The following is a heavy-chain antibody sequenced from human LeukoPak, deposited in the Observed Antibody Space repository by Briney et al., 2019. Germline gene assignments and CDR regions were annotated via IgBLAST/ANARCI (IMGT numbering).Heavy chain of an antibody. J-gene: IGHJ5*02. CDR2: IYYSGST. CDR1: GGSISSGGYY. V-gene: IGHV4-31*03. CDR3: ARGHGYCSSTSCYASATFDP. Sequence: PSQTLSLTCTVSGGSISSGGYYWSWIRQHPGKGLEWIGYIYYSGSTYYNPSLKSRVTISVDTSKNQFSLKLSSVTAADTAVHYCARGHGYCSSTSCYASATFDPWGQGTLVTVSS. D-gene: IGHD2-2*01.